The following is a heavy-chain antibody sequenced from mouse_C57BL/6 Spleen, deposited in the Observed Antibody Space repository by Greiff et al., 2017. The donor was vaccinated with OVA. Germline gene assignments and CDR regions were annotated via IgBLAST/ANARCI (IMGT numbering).Heavy chain of an antibody. J-gene: IGHJ2*01. CDR1: GYTFTDYN. CDR2: INPDNGGT. CDR3: ARITTVVAYYCDY. D-gene: IGHD1-1*01. V-gene: IGHV1-22*01. Sequence: EVQLQQSGPELVKPGASVKMSCKASGYTFTDYNMHWVKQSHGKSLEWIGYINPDNGGTSYNQKFKGKATLTVNKSSSTAYMELRSLTSEDSAVYYCARITTVVAYYCDYWGQGTTLTVSS.